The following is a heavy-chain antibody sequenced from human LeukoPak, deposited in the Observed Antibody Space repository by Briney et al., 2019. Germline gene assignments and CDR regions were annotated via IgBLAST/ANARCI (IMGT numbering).Heavy chain of an antibody. CDR3: AKDSGSYYYYYYYMDV. Sequence: PGGSLRLSCAASGFTFSSYAMSWVRQAPGKGLEWVSAISGRGGGTYYADSVKGRFTISRDNSKNTLYLQMNSLRAEDTAVYYCAKDSGSYYYYYYYMDVWGKGTTVTVSS. D-gene: IGHD1-26*01. CDR2: ISGRGGGT. CDR1: GFTFSSYA. V-gene: IGHV3-23*01. J-gene: IGHJ6*03.